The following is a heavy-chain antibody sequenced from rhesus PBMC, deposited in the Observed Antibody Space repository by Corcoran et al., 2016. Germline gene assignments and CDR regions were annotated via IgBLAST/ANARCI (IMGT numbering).Heavy chain of an antibody. CDR2: IYGSGSST. CDR3: ASDPAGTNLDY. V-gene: IGHV4-169*02. D-gene: IGHD1-20*01. J-gene: IGHJ4*01. Sequence: QLQLQESGPGLVKPSETLSVTCAVSGGSISSSYWSWIRQAPGKGLEWIVYIYGSGSSTNYNPSLKSRVTLSVDTSKNQLSLKLSSVTAADTAVYYCASDPAGTNLDYWGQGVLVTVSS. CDR1: GGSISSSY.